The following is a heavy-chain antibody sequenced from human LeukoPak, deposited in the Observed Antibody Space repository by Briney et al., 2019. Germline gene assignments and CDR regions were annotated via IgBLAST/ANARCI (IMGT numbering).Heavy chain of an antibody. Sequence: SETLSLTCTVSGGSIGSSSYYWGWIRQPPGKGLNWIGSIYYSGSTYYNPSLKSRVTISVDTSKNQFSLKLRSVTAADTAVYYCARAHDYDVTLDAFDIWGQGTMVTVSS. V-gene: IGHV4-39*07. CDR2: IYYSGST. CDR3: ARAHDYDVTLDAFDI. CDR1: GGSIGSSSYY. D-gene: IGHD4-17*01. J-gene: IGHJ3*02.